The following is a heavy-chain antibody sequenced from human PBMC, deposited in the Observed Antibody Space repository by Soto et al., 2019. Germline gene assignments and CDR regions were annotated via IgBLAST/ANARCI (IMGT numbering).Heavy chain of an antibody. V-gene: IGHV5-51*01. CDR1: GYSFTSYW. J-gene: IGHJ4*02. Sequence: GESLKISCKGSGYSFTSYWIGCVRQMPGKGLEWMGIIYPWDSDSRYSPSFQGQVTISAAKSICTAYLQWSSLKASDPAMYYCARQRDGSNYGYFDYWGQGTLVTV. D-gene: IGHD5-12*01. CDR3: ARQRDGSNYGYFDY. CDR2: IYPWDSDS.